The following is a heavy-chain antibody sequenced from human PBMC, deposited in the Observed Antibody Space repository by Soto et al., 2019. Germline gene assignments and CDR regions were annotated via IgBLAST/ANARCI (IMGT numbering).Heavy chain of an antibody. V-gene: IGHV3-23*01. Sequence: WGSLRLSCSASGFTFSSYAMSWVRQAPGKGLEWVSAISGSGGSTYYADSVKCLFTISRDNSKNTLYLQMNSLRAEDTAVYYCAQPRTPGYYYDSSGYPGYWGQGNLVTVSS. CDR1: GFTFSSYA. J-gene: IGHJ4*02. CDR3: AQPRTPGYYYDSSGYPGY. CDR2: ISGSGGST. D-gene: IGHD3-22*01.